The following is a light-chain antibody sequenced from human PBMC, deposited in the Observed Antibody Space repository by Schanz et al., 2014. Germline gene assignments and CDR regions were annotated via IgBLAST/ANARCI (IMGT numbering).Light chain of an antibody. J-gene: IGKJ4*01. CDR2: GAS. V-gene: IGKV3-20*01. CDR3: QQYGSSGLT. CDR1: QSVSSSY. Sequence: EIVLTQSPGTLSLSPGERATLSRRASQSVSSSYLAWYQQKPGQAPRLLIYGASSRATGIPDRFSGSGSGXXFTLTISRLEPXXXXXXYCQQYGSSGLTFXXXXKVEIK.